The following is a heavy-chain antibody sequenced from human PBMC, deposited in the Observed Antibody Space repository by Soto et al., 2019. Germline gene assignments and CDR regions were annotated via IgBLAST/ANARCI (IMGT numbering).Heavy chain of an antibody. CDR2: INSDASHT. Sequence: GVAIRLRCAASGFNSSDHWVHWIIKVPGKGLEWVSRINSDASHTYYADSVKGRFTISRDNAKNTLHLEMDSLRVGDTAVYFCVRGQGVGANFFDSLGHGTPVTVSS. J-gene: IGHJ4*01. D-gene: IGHD3-10*01. V-gene: IGHV3-74*01. CDR3: VRGQGVGANFFDS. CDR1: GFNSSDHW.